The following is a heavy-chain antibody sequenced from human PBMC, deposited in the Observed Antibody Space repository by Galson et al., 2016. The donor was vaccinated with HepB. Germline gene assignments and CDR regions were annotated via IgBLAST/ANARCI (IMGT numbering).Heavy chain of an antibody. CDR2: ISGSGGST. CDR3: AKDYRPYYYGSGRSPFDY. V-gene: IGHV3-23*01. Sequence: SLRLSCAASGFTFSSYAMSWVRQAPGKGLEWVSAISGSGGSTYYADSVKGRFTISRDNSKNTLYLQMNSLRADDTAVYYGAKDYRPYYYGSGRSPFDYWGQGTTVTVSS. CDR1: GFTFSSYA. J-gene: IGHJ4*03. D-gene: IGHD3-10*01.